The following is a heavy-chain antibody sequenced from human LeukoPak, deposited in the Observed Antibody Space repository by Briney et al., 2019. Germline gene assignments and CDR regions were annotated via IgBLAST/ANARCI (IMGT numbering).Heavy chain of an antibody. CDR2: LSYDGSIK. Sequence: GGSLTLSCAASGFTFSSSPMHWLRQAPGQGLEWVAVLSYDGSIKSYADSVKGRFTISRDTSKNTLYLQMNSLRAEDTAVYYCARDLVAGSPDYFDYWGQGTLVTVSS. V-gene: IGHV3-30-3*01. CDR3: ARDLVAGSPDYFDY. D-gene: IGHD6-19*01. CDR1: GFTFSSSP. J-gene: IGHJ4*02.